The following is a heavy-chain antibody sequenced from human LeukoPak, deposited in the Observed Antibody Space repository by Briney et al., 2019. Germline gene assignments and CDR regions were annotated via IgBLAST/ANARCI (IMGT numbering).Heavy chain of an antibody. CDR3: ARRAGAYSHPYDY. D-gene: IGHD4/OR15-4a*01. J-gene: IGHJ4*02. Sequence: GGSLRLSCAASGLTFDDYAMHWVRQAPGKGLEWVSLISWDGGNTYYADSVKGRFTISRDNSKNTLYLQMNSLRAEDTAVYYCARRAGAYSHPYDYWGQGTLVTVSS. V-gene: IGHV3-43D*03. CDR1: GLTFDDYA. CDR2: ISWDGGNT.